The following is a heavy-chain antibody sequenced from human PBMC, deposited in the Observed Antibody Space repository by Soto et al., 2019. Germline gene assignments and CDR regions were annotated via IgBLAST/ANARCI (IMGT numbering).Heavy chain of an antibody. V-gene: IGHV3-21*01. Sequence: EVQLVESGGGLVKPGGSLRLSCAASGFTFSSYSMNWVRQAPGKGLEWVSSISSSSSYIYYADSVKGRFTISRDNAKNSLYLQMNSLRAEDTAVYYCARENVVVVAATLDYWGQGTLVTVSS. CDR1: GFTFSSYS. J-gene: IGHJ4*02. CDR2: ISSSSSYI. D-gene: IGHD2-15*01. CDR3: ARENVVVVAATLDY.